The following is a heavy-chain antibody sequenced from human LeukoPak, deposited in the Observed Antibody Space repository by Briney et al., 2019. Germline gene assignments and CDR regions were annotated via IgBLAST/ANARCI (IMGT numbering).Heavy chain of an antibody. CDR3: ARTEWRYGSSTSCPDWFDP. V-gene: IGHV4-30-4*08. J-gene: IGHJ5*02. CDR2: IYYSGST. Sequence: SQTLSLTCTVSGGSISSGDYYWSWIPQPPGKGLEWLVYIYYSGSTYYHPSLKSPVTISVDTSKNQFSLKLSSVTAADTAVYYCARTEWRYGSSTSCPDWFDPWGQGTLVTVSS. CDR1: GGSISSGDYY. D-gene: IGHD2-2*01.